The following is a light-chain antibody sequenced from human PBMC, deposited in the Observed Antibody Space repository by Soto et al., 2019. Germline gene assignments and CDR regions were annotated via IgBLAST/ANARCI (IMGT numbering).Light chain of an antibody. J-gene: IGKJ5*01. V-gene: IGKV3-15*01. CDR1: QSVSSE. CDR2: GAS. CDR3: QQYNNCPPIT. Sequence: EIVMTQFPATLSVSPGERTTLSCRASQSVSSELAWYQQKPGQAPRHLIYGASTRANGIPARFSGSGSGTEFPLTISSLQSQDFAGYYCQQYNNCPPITFGQGTRLEIK.